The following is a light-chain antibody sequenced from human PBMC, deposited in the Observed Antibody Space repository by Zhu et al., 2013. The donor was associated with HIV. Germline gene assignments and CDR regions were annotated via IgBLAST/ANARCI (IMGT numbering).Light chain of an antibody. Sequence: QMTQSPSTLSASVGDRVSITCRASQSISTWLAWYQQKPGKAPKLLIFKASSLESGVPSRFSGRGSGTVFTLTISGLQPDDIATYYCQQYDSLPTLTFGGGTKVETK. CDR1: QSISTW. J-gene: IGKJ4*01. V-gene: IGKV1-5*03. CDR3: QQYDSLPTLT. CDR2: KAS.